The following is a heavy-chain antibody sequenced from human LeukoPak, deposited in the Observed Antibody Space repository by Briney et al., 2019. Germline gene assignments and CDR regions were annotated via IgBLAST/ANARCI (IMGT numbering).Heavy chain of an antibody. V-gene: IGHV4-59*01. CDR2: INYSGST. CDR3: ARAPHFHDSSGYYYYYYGMDV. Sequence: SETLSLTCSVSGGSISSYHWNWLRQPPGKGLEWIGYINYSGSTNYNPSLRSRVTILVDTSKNQFSLKVSSVTAADTAVYYCARAPHFHDSSGYYYYYYGMDVWGQGTTVTVSS. CDR1: GGSISSYH. D-gene: IGHD3-22*01. J-gene: IGHJ6*02.